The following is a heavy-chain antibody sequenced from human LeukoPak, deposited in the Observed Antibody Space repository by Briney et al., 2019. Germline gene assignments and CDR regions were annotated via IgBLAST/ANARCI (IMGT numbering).Heavy chain of an antibody. CDR2: ISSSSSYI. CDR1: GFTFSSYS. Sequence: GGSLRLSCAASGFTFSSYSMNWVRQAPGKGLEWVSSISSSSSYIYYADSVKGRFTISRDNAKNSLYLQMNSLRAEDTAVYYCARGGYSYGDRHDYWGQGTLVTVSS. CDR3: ARGGYSYGDRHDY. V-gene: IGHV3-21*04. D-gene: IGHD5-18*01. J-gene: IGHJ4*02.